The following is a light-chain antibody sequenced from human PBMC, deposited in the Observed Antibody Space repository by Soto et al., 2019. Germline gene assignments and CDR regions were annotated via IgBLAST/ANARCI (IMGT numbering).Light chain of an antibody. V-gene: IGLV1-40*01. CDR3: RSYDSSLSDVV. Sequence: QSVLTQPPSVSGAPGQRVTISCTGSSSNIGAGYDVHWYQQLPGTAPKLLIYGNSNRPSGVPDRFSGSKSGTSASLAITGLQAEDEADYYCRSYDSSLSDVVFGGGTKVPVL. CDR2: GNS. CDR1: SSNIGAGYD. J-gene: IGLJ2*01.